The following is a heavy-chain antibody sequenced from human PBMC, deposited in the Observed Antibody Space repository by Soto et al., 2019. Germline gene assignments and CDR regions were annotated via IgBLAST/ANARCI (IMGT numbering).Heavy chain of an antibody. J-gene: IGHJ4*02. CDR3: ARGFLEWLPHVVGY. CDR2: ISYDGSNK. V-gene: IGHV3-30-3*01. Sequence: GGSLRLSCAASGFTFSSYAMHWVRQAPGKGLEWVAVISYDGSNKYYADSVKGRFTISRDNSKNTLYLQMNSLRAEDTAVYYCARGFLEWLPHVVGYWGQGTLVTVSS. D-gene: IGHD3-3*01. CDR1: GFTFSSYA.